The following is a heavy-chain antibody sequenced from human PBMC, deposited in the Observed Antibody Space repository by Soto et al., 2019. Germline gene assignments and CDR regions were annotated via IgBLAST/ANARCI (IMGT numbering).Heavy chain of an antibody. CDR3: ARLGTGILTGYDNWFDP. CDR2: IIPIFGTA. J-gene: IGHJ5*02. D-gene: IGHD3-9*01. V-gene: IGHV1-69*13. CDR1: GGTFSSYA. Sequence: ASVKVSCKASGGTFSSYAISWVRPAPGQGLEWMGGIIPIFGTANYAQKFQGRVTITADESTSTAYMELSSLRSEDTAVYYCARLGTGILTGYDNWFDPWGQGPLVSVPS.